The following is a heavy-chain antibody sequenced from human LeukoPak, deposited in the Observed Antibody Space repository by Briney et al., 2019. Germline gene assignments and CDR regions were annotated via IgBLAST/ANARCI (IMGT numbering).Heavy chain of an antibody. CDR2: ITNDGSST. J-gene: IGHJ4*02. D-gene: IGHD3-22*01. CDR3: AKSLYDSSGYYVDY. Sequence: GGSLRLSCAASGLTFSSHWMHWVRQAPGKGLVWVSRITNDGSSTTYADSVKGRFTISRDNAKNMLYLQVNSLRAEDTAVYYCAKSLYDSSGYYVDYWGQGTLVTVS. CDR1: GLTFSSHW. V-gene: IGHV3-74*01.